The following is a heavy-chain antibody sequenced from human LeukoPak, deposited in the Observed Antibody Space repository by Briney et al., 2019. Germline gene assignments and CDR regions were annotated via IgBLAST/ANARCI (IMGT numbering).Heavy chain of an antibody. J-gene: IGHJ4*02. V-gene: IGHV3-21*01. D-gene: IGHD3-16*01. Sequence: PGGSLRLSCAASGFTFSSYSMNWVRQAPGKRLEWVTAINDAGSSTYYADSVKGRFTISRDNAKNSLYVQMNSLRAEDTAVYYCARGLRGVDYWGQGTLVTVSS. CDR3: ARGLRGVDY. CDR1: GFTFSSYS. CDR2: INDAGSST.